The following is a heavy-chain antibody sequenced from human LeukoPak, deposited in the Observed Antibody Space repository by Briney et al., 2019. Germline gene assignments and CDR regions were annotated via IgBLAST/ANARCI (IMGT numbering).Heavy chain of an antibody. V-gene: IGHV4-34*01. J-gene: IGHJ4*02. CDR2: IYYSGST. CDR3: ARHGRSNYEFDY. CDR1: GGSFSGDY. Sequence: SETLSLTCAVYGGSFSGDYWSWIRQPPGKGLEWIGSIYYSGSTYYNPSLKSRVAISVDTSKNQFSLKLSSVTAADTAVYYCARHGRSNYEFDYWGQGTLATVSS. D-gene: IGHD4-11*01.